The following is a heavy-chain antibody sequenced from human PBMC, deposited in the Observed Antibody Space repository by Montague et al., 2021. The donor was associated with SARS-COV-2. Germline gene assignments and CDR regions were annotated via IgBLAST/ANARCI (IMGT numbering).Heavy chain of an antibody. CDR1: GYMFTNYG. CDR3: ARDIRMVRLWYFDL. J-gene: IGHJ2*01. V-gene: IGHV1-18*04. Sequence: SVKVSCKASGYMFTNYGISWVRQAPGQGLEWMGWISFYTGDTNYAQNLQGRVTMTRDTFTGTAYMELRSLRSDDTAVYYCARDIRMVRLWYFDLWGRGTLVTVSS. D-gene: IGHD3-10*01. CDR2: ISFYTGDT.